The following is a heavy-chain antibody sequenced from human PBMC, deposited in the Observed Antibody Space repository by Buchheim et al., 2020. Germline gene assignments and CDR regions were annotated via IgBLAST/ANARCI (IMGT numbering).Heavy chain of an antibody. Sequence: QVQLVESGGGVVQPGRSLRLSCAASGFTFSSYGMHWVRQAPGKGLEWVAVIWYDGSNKYYADSVKGRFTISRDNSKNTLYLQMNSLRAEDTAVYYCARVRNPDYDFWSGYYAHTNYYYYYGMDVWGQGTT. V-gene: IGHV3-33*01. D-gene: IGHD3-3*01. CDR2: IWYDGSNK. J-gene: IGHJ6*02. CDR1: GFTFSSYG. CDR3: ARVRNPDYDFWSGYYAHTNYYYYYGMDV.